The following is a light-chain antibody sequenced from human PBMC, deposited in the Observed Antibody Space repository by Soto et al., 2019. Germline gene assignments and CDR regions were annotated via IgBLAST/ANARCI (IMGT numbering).Light chain of an antibody. J-gene: IGKJ1*01. CDR1: QTISSW. Sequence: DIHITQSTSTLSESVQDRLTITYRARQTISSWLACYQQKPGKAPKLLIYKASTLKSGVPSRFSGSGSGTEFTLTISSLQPDDFATYYCQHYTSYSEAFGQGTKVDIK. CDR2: KAS. V-gene: IGKV1-5*03. CDR3: QHYTSYSEA.